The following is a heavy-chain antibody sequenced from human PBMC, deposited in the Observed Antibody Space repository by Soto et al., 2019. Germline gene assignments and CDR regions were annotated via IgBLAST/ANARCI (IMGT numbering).Heavy chain of an antibody. V-gene: IGHV1-69*05. J-gene: IGHJ6*02. Sequence: SVKVSCKASGGTFSSYAISWVRQAPGQGLEWMGGIIPIFGTANYAQKFQGRVTMTRDTSISTAYMELSRLRSDDTAVYYCARDPLTQWRQSGMDVWGQGTTVTVSS. D-gene: IGHD6-19*01. CDR1: GGTFSSYA. CDR3: ARDPLTQWRQSGMDV. CDR2: IIPIFGTA.